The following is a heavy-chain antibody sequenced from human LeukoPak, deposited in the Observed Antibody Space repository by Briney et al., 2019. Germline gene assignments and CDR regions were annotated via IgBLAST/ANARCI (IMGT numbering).Heavy chain of an antibody. CDR2: IKQDGSEK. J-gene: IGHJ4*02. V-gene: IGHV3-7*01. CDR3: AKDGAGSSWYIGY. CDR1: GFTFSSYW. Sequence: PGGSLRLSCAASGFTFSSYWMSWVRQAPGKGLEWVANIKQDGSEKYYADSVKGRFTISRDNSKNTLYLQMNSLRAEVTAVYYCAKDGAGSSWYIGYWGQGTLVTVSS. D-gene: IGHD6-13*01.